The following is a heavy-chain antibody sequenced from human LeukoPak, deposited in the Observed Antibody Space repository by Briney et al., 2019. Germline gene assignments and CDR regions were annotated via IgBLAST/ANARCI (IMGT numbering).Heavy chain of an antibody. J-gene: IGHJ5*02. CDR1: GGSFSGYF. Sequence: SETLSLTCAVFGGSFSGYFWNWIRQPPGKGLEWIGEINHSGSINYNSSLKSRVTISVDTSKNQFSLKVSSVTAADTAVYYCARGVYYDTSDNWFDPWGQGTLVTVSS. V-gene: IGHV4-34*01. D-gene: IGHD3-22*01. CDR3: ARGVYYDTSDNWFDP. CDR2: INHSGSI.